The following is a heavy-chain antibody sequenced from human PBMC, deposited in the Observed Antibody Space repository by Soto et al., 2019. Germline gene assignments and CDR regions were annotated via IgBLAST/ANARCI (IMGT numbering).Heavy chain of an antibody. J-gene: IGHJ6*03. CDR1: GYTFTSYA. CDR2: INAGNGNT. V-gene: IGHV1-3*01. CDR3: ARVHYDFWSGYYATNYYYYMDV. D-gene: IGHD3-3*01. Sequence: ASVKVSCKASGYTFTSYAMHWVRQAPGQRLEWMGWINAGNGNTKYSQKFHGRVTITRDTSASTAYMELSSLRSEDTAVYYCARVHYDFWSGYYATNYYYYMDVWGKGTTVTVSS.